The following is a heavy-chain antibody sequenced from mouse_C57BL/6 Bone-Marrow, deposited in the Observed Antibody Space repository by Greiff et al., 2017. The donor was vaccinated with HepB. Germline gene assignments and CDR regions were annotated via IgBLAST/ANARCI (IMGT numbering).Heavy chain of an antibody. CDR1: GYTFTSYW. CDR2: IYPGSGST. J-gene: IGHJ2*01. D-gene: IGHD3-3*01. V-gene: IGHV1-55*01. CDR3: ERSGQDSLCYFDY. Sequence: QVQLQQPGAELVKPGASVKMSCKASGYTFTSYWITWVKQRPGQGLEWIGDIYPGSGSTNYNEKFKSKATLTVDTSSSTAYLQLSSLTSEDSAVYYYERSGQDSLCYFDYWGQGTTLTVSS.